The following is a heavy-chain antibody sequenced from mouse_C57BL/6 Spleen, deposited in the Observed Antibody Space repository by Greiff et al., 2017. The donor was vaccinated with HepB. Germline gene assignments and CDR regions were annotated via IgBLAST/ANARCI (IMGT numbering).Heavy chain of an antibody. CDR3: ANIYYYGSRWFAY. V-gene: IGHV1-42*01. D-gene: IGHD1-1*01. CDR2: INPSTGGT. J-gene: IGHJ3*01. CDR1: GYSFTGYY. Sequence: EVQLQQSGPELVKPGASVKISCKASGYSFTGYYMNWVKQSPEKSLEWIGEINPSTGGTTYNQKFKAKATLTVDKSSSTAYMQLKSLTSEDSAVYYCANIYYYGSRWFAYWGQRTLVTVSA.